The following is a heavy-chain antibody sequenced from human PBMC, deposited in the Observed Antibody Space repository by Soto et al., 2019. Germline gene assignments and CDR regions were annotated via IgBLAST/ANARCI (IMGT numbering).Heavy chain of an antibody. J-gene: IGHJ2*01. CDR3: AKEPVGPDWYFDL. Sequence: DVQLLESGGGLVQPGGSLRLSCAASGFTFRSYAMSWVRQAPGKGLEWVSGISGSGISTHYADSVKGRFTVSRDNSKNTLYLQMNSPGAEDTAVYNCAKEPVGPDWYFDLWGRGNLVTVSS. CDR2: ISGSGIST. CDR1: GFTFRSYA. V-gene: IGHV3-23*01.